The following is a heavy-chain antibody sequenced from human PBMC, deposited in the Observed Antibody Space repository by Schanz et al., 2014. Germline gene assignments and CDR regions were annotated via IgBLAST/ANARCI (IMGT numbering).Heavy chain of an antibody. V-gene: IGHV3-30*18. CDR2: ISYDGNNE. CDR1: GFTFSSYG. CDR3: AKDTGYCHGGACYCFEY. Sequence: QVQLVDSGGGLVKPGRSRRLSCEASGFTFSSYGMHWVRQAPGKGLEWVAVISYDGNNEDYADSVKGRFSISRDNSQNTLYLQMDSLRPEDTAVYFCAKDTGYCHGGACYCFEYWGLGILVTVSS. D-gene: IGHD2-8*02. J-gene: IGHJ4*02.